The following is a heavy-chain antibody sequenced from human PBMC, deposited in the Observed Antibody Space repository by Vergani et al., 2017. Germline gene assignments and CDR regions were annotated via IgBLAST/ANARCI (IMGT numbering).Heavy chain of an antibody. CDR3: ARDIVVVPAAIPDAFDI. CDR1: GYTFTTYA. J-gene: IGHJ3*02. Sequence: QVQLVQSGSELKKPGASVKVSCKASGYTFTTYAMNWVRQAPGQGLEWMGWINTNTGNPTYAPGFTGRFVFSLDTSVSTTYLHISSLEPEDTAVYYCARDIVVVPAAIPDAFDIWGQGTMVTVSS. V-gene: IGHV7-4-1*02. CDR2: INTNTGNP. D-gene: IGHD2-2*01.